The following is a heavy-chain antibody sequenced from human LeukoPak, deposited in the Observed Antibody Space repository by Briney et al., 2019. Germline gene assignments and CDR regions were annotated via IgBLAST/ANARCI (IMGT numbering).Heavy chain of an antibody. CDR1: GGSVSSADNY. V-gene: IGHV4-30-4*01. CDR2: IYNSGST. CDR3: AGAVTLMFDP. D-gene: IGHD4-11*01. Sequence: SQTLSLTCTVSGGSVSSADNYWSWIRQPPGKGLEWIGYIYNSGSTYYNPSLKSRVTISVDTSKNQFSLKLSSVTAADTAVYYCAGAVTLMFDPWGQGTLVTVSS. J-gene: IGHJ5*02.